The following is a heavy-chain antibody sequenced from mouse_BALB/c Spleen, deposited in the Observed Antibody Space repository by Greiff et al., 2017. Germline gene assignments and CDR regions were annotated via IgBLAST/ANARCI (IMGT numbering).Heavy chain of an antibody. D-gene: IGHD1-1*01. J-gene: IGHJ2*01. CDR2: IDPENGNT. Sequence: EVQLQQSGAELVRPGALVKLSCKASGFNIKDYYMHWVKQRPEQGLEWIGWIDPENGNTIYDPKFQGKASITADTSSNTAYLQLSSLTSEDTAVYYCARGRITTYYFDYWGQGTTLTVSS. CDR3: ARGRITTYYFDY. V-gene: IGHV14-1*02. CDR1: GFNIKDYY.